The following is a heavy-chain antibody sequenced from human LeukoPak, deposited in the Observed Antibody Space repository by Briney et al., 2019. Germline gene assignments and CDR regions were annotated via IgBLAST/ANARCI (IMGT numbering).Heavy chain of an antibody. CDR3: ARGFYYDSSGYYFDY. Sequence: SETLSLTCAVSGGSISSGGYSWSWIRQPPGKGLEWIGYIYHSGSTYYNPSLKSRVTISVDRSKNQFSLKLSSVAAADTAVYYCARGFYYDSSGYYFDYWGQGTLVTVSS. J-gene: IGHJ4*02. CDR1: GGSISSGGYS. CDR2: IYHSGST. V-gene: IGHV4-30-2*01. D-gene: IGHD3-22*01.